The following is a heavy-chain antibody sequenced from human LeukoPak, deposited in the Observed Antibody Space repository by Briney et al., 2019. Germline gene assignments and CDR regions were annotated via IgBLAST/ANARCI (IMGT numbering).Heavy chain of an antibody. J-gene: IGHJ6*02. Sequence: SETLSLTCAVYGGSFSGYYWSWIRQPPGKGLEWIGEINHSGSTNYNPSLKSRVTISVDTSKNQFSLKLSSVTAADTAVYYCARDGAYCSSTSCYTGGYYYYYGMDVWGQGTTVTVSS. V-gene: IGHV4-34*01. D-gene: IGHD2-2*02. CDR2: INHSGST. CDR3: ARDGAYCSSTSCYTGGYYYYYGMDV. CDR1: GGSFSGYY.